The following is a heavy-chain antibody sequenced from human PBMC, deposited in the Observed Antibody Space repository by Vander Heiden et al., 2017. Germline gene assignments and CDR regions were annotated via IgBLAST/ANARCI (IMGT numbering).Heavy chain of an antibody. J-gene: IGHJ3*02. Sequence: QVQLQESGPGLVKPSETLSLTCTVPGGSISRYYWSWIRQPPGKGLEWIGYIYYSGSTNYNPSLKSRVTISVDTSKNQFSLKLSSVTAADTAVYYCARVHYGDYRGFGAFDIWGQGTMVTVSS. D-gene: IGHD4-17*01. CDR1: GGSISRYY. V-gene: IGHV4-59*01. CDR2: IYYSGST. CDR3: ARVHYGDYRGFGAFDI.